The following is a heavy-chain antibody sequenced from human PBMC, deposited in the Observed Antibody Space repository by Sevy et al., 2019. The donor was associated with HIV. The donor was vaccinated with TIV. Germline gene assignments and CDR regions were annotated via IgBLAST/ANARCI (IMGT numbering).Heavy chain of an antibody. CDR1: GFTFGDYA. Sequence: GGSLRLSCTASGFTFGDYAMSWFRQAPGKGLEWVGFIRSKAYGGTTEYAASVKGRFTISRDNSKNTVYLEMNSLRNEDTAIYFCANAYSGSYSHSYLYALDVWGQGTTVTVSS. CDR2: IRSKAYGGTT. J-gene: IGHJ6*02. V-gene: IGHV3-49*03. D-gene: IGHD1-26*01. CDR3: ANAYSGSYSHSYLYALDV.